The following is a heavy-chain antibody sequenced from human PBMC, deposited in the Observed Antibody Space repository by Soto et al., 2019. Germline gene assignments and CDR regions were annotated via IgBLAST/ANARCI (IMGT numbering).Heavy chain of an antibody. V-gene: IGHV1-46*01. Sequence: QVQLVQSGAEVKKPGASVKVSCKASGYTFTSYYMHWVRQAPGKGLEWMGIINPSGGSTSYAQKFQGRVTMTRDTSTSTVYMELSSLRSEDTAVYYCARSPPRVVSSVSSTNWFDPWGQGTLVTVSS. CDR1: GYTFTSYY. CDR2: INPSGGST. J-gene: IGHJ5*02. D-gene: IGHD1-26*01. CDR3: ARSPPRVVSSVSSTNWFDP.